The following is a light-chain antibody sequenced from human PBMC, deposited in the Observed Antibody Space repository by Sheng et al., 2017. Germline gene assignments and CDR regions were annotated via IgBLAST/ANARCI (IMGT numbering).Light chain of an antibody. CDR2: EGS. Sequence: QSALTQPASVSGSPGQSITISCTGTSSDVGSYKLVSWYQHHPGKAPKLIIYEGSKRPSGVSNRFSGSKSGNTASLTISGLQAEDEAEYYCCSYAGSSTLVFGGGTKLTVL. CDR1: SSDVGSYKL. V-gene: IGLV2-23*01. CDR3: CSYAGSSTLV. J-gene: IGLJ3*02.